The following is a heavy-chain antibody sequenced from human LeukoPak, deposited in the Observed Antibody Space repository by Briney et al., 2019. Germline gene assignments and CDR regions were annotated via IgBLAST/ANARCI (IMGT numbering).Heavy chain of an antibody. CDR2: ISAYNGNT. Sequence: ASVKVSCKASGGTFTNYAISWVRQAPGQGLEWMGWISAYNGNTNYAQKLQGRVTMTTDTSTTTAYMELRSLRSDDTAVYYCARTSLPHYYDSSGYYYAFDYWGQGTLVTVSS. CDR1: GGTFTNYA. J-gene: IGHJ4*02. V-gene: IGHV1-18*01. D-gene: IGHD3-22*01. CDR3: ARTSLPHYYDSSGYYYAFDY.